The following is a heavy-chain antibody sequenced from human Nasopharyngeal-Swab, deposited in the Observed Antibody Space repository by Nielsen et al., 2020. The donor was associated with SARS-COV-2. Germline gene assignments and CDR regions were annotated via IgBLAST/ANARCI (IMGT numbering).Heavy chain of an antibody. CDR3: AKDLVGATPLDY. CDR2: IKQDGSNK. CDR1: GFTFSSYW. J-gene: IGHJ4*02. V-gene: IGHV3-7*01. D-gene: IGHD1-26*01. Sequence: GGSLRLSCAASGFTFSSYWMSWVRQAPGKGLEWVANIKQDGSNKYYADSVKGRFTISRDNSKNTLYLQMNSLRAEDTAVYYCAKDLVGATPLDYWGQGTLVTVSS.